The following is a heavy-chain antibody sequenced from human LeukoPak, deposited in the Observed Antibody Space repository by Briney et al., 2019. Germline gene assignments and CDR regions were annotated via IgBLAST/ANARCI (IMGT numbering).Heavy chain of an antibody. Sequence: GGSLRLSCAASGFTFSSYWMHWVRHAPGKGLVWVSRINSDGSSTSYADSVKGRFTISRDNAKNTLYLQMNSLRAEDTAVYYCARGYSSTTPFDYWGQGTLVAVSS. CDR3: ARGYSSTTPFDY. CDR2: INSDGSST. J-gene: IGHJ4*02. CDR1: GFTFSSYW. V-gene: IGHV3-74*01. D-gene: IGHD5/OR15-5a*01.